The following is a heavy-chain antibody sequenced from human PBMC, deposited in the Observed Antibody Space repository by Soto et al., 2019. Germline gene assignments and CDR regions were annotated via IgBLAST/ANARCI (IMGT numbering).Heavy chain of an antibody. Sequence: QLLESGPGLVKPSETLSLTCTVSGGSISSSSYYWGWIRQPPGKGLEWIGSIYYSGSTYYNPSLKSRVTISVDTSKNQFSLKLSSVTAADPAVYYYSRHERVGGYCTNGVCYTNDYWGQGTLVTVSS. V-gene: IGHV4-39*01. CDR1: GGSISSSSYY. J-gene: IGHJ4*02. CDR2: IYYSGST. CDR3: SRHERVGGYCTNGVCYTNDY. D-gene: IGHD2-8*01.